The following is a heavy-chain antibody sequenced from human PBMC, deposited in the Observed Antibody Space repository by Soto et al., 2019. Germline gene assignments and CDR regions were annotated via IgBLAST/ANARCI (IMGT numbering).Heavy chain of an antibody. V-gene: IGHV1-18*01. Sequence: GASVKVSCKASGYTFTCYGISWVRQAPGQGLEWMGWISAYNGNTNYAQKLQGRVTMTTDTSTSTAYMELRSLRSDDTAVYYCALHMILDNWFDPWGQGTLVTVSS. CDR1: GYTFTCYG. J-gene: IGHJ5*02. CDR3: ALHMILDNWFDP. D-gene: IGHD2-15*01. CDR2: ISAYNGNT.